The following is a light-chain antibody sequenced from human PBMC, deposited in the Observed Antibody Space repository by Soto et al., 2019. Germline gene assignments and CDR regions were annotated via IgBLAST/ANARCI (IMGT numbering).Light chain of an antibody. CDR2: GAS. V-gene: IGKV3-11*01. Sequence: EVVLTQSPATLSLSPGESATLSCRASQSVRSYLAWYQQKPGQAPRLLIYGASNRATVIPARFSGSGSGTDFTLTISSLEPEDFAVYYCQQRRNWLLSFGGGTKVEIK. CDR1: QSVRSY. J-gene: IGKJ4*01. CDR3: QQRRNWLLS.